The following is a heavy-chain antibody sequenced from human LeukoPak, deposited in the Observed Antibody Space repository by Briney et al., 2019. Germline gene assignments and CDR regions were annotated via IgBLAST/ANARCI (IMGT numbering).Heavy chain of an antibody. CDR1: GGSFSGYY. D-gene: IGHD1-14*01. Sequence: SETLSLTCAVSGGSFSGYYWSWIRQPPGKGLEWIGEINHSGSTNYNPSLKSRVTISVDTSKNQFSLKLSSVTAADTAVYYCARSRNGRNPPDYWGQGTLVTVSS. J-gene: IGHJ4*02. CDR3: ARSRNGRNPPDY. CDR2: INHSGST. V-gene: IGHV4-34*01.